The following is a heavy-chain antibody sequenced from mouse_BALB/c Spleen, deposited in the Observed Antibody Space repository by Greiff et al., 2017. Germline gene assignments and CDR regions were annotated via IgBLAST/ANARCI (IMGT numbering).Heavy chain of an antibody. D-gene: IGHD2-13*01. J-gene: IGHJ4*01. V-gene: IGHV5-6*01. CDR3: ARHEGDDAMDY. Sequence: EVQLVESGGDLVKPGGSLKLSCAASGFTFSSYGMSWVRQTPDKRLEWVATISSGGSYTYYPDSVTGRFTISRDNAKNTLYLQMSSLKSEDTAMYYCARHEGDDAMDYWGQGTSVTVSS. CDR2: ISSGGSYT. CDR1: GFTFSSYG.